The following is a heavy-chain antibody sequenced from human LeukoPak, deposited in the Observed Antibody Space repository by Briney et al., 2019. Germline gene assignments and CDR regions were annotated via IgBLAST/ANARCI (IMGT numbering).Heavy chain of an antibody. D-gene: IGHD2-2*01. CDR1: GFTFSDYY. CDR2: ISSSGSTI. V-gene: IGHV3-11*01. J-gene: IGHJ4*02. Sequence: PGGSLRLSRAASGFTFSDYYMSWIRQAPGKGLEWVSYISSSGSTIYYADSVKGRFTISRDNAKNSLYLQMNSLRAEDTAVYYCARDLLGYCSSTSCRSTPFDYWGQGTLVTVSS. CDR3: ARDLLGYCSSTSCRSTPFDY.